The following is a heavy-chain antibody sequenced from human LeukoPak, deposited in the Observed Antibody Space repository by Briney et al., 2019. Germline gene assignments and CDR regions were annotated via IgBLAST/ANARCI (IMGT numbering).Heavy chain of an antibody. CDR3: AKESPYSSNRLYYFDY. D-gene: IGHD2-21*01. CDR2: ISGSDGRI. V-gene: IGHV3-23*01. Sequence: GGSLRLSCAASGFTVSSNYMSWVRQAPGKGLEWVSAISGSDGRIFYAGSVKGRFTISRDNSKNTLSLQMNSLSADDTAVYCCAKESPYSSNRLYYFDYWGRGTLVTVSS. J-gene: IGHJ4*02. CDR1: GFTVSSNY.